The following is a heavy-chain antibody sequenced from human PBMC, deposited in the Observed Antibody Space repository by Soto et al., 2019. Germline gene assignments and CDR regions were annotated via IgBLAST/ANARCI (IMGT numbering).Heavy chain of an antibody. J-gene: IGHJ4*02. D-gene: IGHD2-15*01. Sequence: QVQLVQSGAEVKKPGASVKVSCKASGYTFTTYYMHWVRQAPGQGLGWMGIINPSGGSTNAQMFLRRVNLTSDTATRTANMELRRLRSEDTAVYYCARVYCSGGSGYGIDYWGQGTLVTVSS. CDR3: ARVYCSGGSGYGIDY. CDR1: GYTFTTYY. CDR2: INPSGGST. V-gene: IGHV1-46*01.